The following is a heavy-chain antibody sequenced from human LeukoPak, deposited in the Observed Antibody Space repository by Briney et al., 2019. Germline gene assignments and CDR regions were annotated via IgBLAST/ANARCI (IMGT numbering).Heavy chain of an antibody. V-gene: IGHV4-39*01. CDR3: ARGGVARGVIMKFDY. Sequence: ASETLSLTCTVSGGSISSSSYYWGWIRQPPGKGLEWIGSIYYSGSTYYNPSLKSRVTISVDTSKNQFSLKLSSVTAADTAVYYCARGGVARGVIMKFDYWGQGTLVTVSS. CDR2: IYYSGST. CDR1: GGSISSSSYY. D-gene: IGHD3-10*01. J-gene: IGHJ4*02.